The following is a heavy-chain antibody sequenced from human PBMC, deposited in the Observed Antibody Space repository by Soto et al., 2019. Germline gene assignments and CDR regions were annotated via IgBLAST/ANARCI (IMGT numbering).Heavy chain of an antibody. CDR1: GGTFSSYA. V-gene: IGHV1-69*06. CDR3: ARDLAVVTAIQYGMDV. CDR2: IIPIFGTA. Sequence: QVQLVQSGAEVKKPGSSVKVSCKASGGTFSSYAISWVRQAPGQGLEWMGGIIPIFGTANYAQKFQGRVTITADKSTSTAYMELSSLRSEDTAVYYCARDLAVVTAIQYGMDVWGQGTTVTVSS. J-gene: IGHJ6*02. D-gene: IGHD2-21*02.